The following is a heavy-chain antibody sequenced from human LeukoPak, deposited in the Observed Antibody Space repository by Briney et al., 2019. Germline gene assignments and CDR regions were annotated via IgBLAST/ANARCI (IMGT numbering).Heavy chain of an antibody. CDR2: INPNSGDT. Sequence: ASVKVSCKASGYTFTGYYVHWVRQAPGQGREWMGWINPNSGDTHYAQKFQGRVTMTRDTSISTAYMELSRLRSDDTAVYYCARDAYYGSGSYPYWGQGTLVTVSS. J-gene: IGHJ4*02. CDR1: GYTFTGYY. V-gene: IGHV1-2*02. CDR3: ARDAYYGSGSYPY. D-gene: IGHD3-10*01.